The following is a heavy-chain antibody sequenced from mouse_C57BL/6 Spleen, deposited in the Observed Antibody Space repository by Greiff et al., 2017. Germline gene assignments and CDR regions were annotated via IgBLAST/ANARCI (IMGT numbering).Heavy chain of an antibody. CDR1: GFTFSDYG. J-gene: IGHJ4*01. CDR3: ARGGYYYGSSPYAMDY. V-gene: IGHV5-17*01. Sequence: EVKLVESGGGLVKPGGSLKLSCAASGFTFSDYGMHWVRQAPEKGLEWVAYISSGSSTIYYADTVKGRFTISRDNAKNTLFLQMTSLRSEDTAMYYWARGGYYYGSSPYAMDYWGQGTSVTVSS. D-gene: IGHD1-1*01. CDR2: ISSGSSTI.